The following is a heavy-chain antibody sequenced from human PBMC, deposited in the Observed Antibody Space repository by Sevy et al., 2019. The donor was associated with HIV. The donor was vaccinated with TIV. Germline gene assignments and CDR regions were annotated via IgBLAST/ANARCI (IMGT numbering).Heavy chain of an antibody. J-gene: IGHJ5*02. CDR3: GKEGVGEGGDL. CDR1: GFSFSSYG. Sequence: GGSLRLSCAASGFSFSSYGMHWVRQAPGKGLEWMSYIQYDGSNKDYADSVKGRFTISRDNSKNTLYLQMNSLRVEDTAVFYCGKEGVGEGGDLWGQGTLVTVSS. D-gene: IGHD1-26*01. CDR2: IQYDGSNK. V-gene: IGHV3-30*02.